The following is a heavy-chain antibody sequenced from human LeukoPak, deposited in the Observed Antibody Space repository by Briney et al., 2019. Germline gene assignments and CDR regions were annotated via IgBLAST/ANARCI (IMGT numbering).Heavy chain of an antibody. J-gene: IGHJ4*02. Sequence: SVKVSCKASGGTFSSYAISWVRQALGQGLEWMGGTIPIFGTAHYAQKFQGRVTITADESTSTAYMELSRLRSDDTAVYYCASSIAAAEYYFDYWGQGTLVTVSS. CDR1: GGTFSSYA. CDR2: TIPIFGTA. D-gene: IGHD6-13*01. CDR3: ASSIAAAEYYFDY. V-gene: IGHV1-69*13.